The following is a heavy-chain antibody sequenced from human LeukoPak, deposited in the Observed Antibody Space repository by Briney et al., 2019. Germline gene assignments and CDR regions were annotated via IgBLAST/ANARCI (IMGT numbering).Heavy chain of an antibody. CDR2: IIPIFGTA. CDR3: ARGDVRKDGYRFDY. V-gene: IGHV1-69*05. Sequence: SVKVSCKGSGGTFSSYAISWVRQAPRQGLEWMGRIIPIFGTANYAQKFQGRVTITTDESTSTAYMELSSLRSEDTAVYYCARGDVRKDGYRFDYWGQGTLVTVSS. D-gene: IGHD5-24*01. CDR1: GGTFSSYA. J-gene: IGHJ4*02.